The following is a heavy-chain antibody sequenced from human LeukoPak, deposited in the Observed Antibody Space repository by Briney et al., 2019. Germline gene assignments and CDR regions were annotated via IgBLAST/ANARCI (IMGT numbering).Heavy chain of an antibody. J-gene: IGHJ4*02. D-gene: IGHD5-24*01. CDR1: GVSISSYH. Sequence: SETLSLTCTVSGVSISSYHWTWIRQPPGEGLEWIGHIYNSGSTNYNPSLRGRVTISLDTSKDQVSLKLNSVTAADTAMYYCARKDGDGWGQGTLVTVSS. CDR2: IYNSGST. V-gene: IGHV4-59*01. CDR3: ARKDGDG.